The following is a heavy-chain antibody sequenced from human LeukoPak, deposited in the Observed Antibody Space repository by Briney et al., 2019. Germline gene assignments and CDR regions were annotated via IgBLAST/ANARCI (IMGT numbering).Heavy chain of an antibody. V-gene: IGHV3-23*01. CDR2: ISGSGGST. CDR3: AKDRTICYYDSSGFTDL. J-gene: IGHJ5*02. Sequence: PGGSLRLSCAASGFTFSSYAMSWVRQAPGKGLEWVSAISGSGGSTYYADSVKGRFTISRDNSKNTLYLQMNSLRAEDTAVYYCAKDRTICYYDSSGFTDLWGQGTLVTVSS. CDR1: GFTFSSYA. D-gene: IGHD3-22*01.